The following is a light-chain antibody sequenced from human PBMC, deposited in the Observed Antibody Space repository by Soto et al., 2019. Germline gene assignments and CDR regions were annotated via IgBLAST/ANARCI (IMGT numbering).Light chain of an antibody. CDR3: CSYAGSRRV. J-gene: IGLJ2*01. CDR1: SSVVGSYNL. CDR2: EGS. Sequence: QSVLTQPASVSGSPGQSITISCTGTSSVVGSYNLVSWYQQHPGKAPKLMIYEGSKRPSGVSNRFSGSKSGNTASLTISGLQAEDEADYYCCSYAGSRRVFGGGTKLTVL. V-gene: IGLV2-23*01.